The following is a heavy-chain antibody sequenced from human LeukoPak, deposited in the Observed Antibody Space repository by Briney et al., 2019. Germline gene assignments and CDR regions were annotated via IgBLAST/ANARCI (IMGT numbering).Heavy chain of an antibody. D-gene: IGHD6-19*01. CDR1: GFTFSSYA. CDR3: AKTPPYSSGSYYFDY. V-gene: IGHV3-23*01. J-gene: IGHJ4*02. Sequence: GGSLRLSCAASGFTFSSYAMSWVRQAPGKGLEWVSAISGSGGSTYYADSVKGRFTISRDNSKNTLYLQMSSLRAEDTAVYYCAKTPPYSSGSYYFDYWGQGTLVTVSS. CDR2: ISGSGGST.